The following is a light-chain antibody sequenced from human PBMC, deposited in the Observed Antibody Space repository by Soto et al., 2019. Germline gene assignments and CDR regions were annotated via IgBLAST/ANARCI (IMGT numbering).Light chain of an antibody. J-gene: IGLJ3*02. V-gene: IGLV2-14*01. CDR1: SSDVGGYNY. CDR3: SSYTSSSTRV. CDR2: EVS. Sequence: QSALTQPASVSGSPGQSITISCTGTSSDVGGYNYVSWYQQHPGKAPKPMIYEVSNRPSGVSNRFSGSKSGNTASLTISGLQAEDEADYYCSSYTSSSTRVFGGGTQVTVL.